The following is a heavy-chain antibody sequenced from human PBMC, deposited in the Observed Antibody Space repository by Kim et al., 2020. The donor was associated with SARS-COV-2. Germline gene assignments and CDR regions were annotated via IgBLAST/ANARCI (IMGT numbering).Heavy chain of an antibody. V-gene: IGHV3-11*06. CDR3: ARELEVPAAIPLYYYYGMDV. J-gene: IGHJ6*02. Sequence: RLTISRDNAKNSLYLQMNSLRAEDTAVYYCARELEVPAAIPLYYYYGMDVWGQGTTVTVSS. D-gene: IGHD2-2*02.